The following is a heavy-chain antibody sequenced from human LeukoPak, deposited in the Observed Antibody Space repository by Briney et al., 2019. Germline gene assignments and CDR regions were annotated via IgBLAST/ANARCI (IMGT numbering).Heavy chain of an antibody. V-gene: IGHV3-48*03. CDR3: ARAGTAVRLGMGFDS. CDR2: ISSSGSTI. Sequence: GGSLRLSCAASGFTFSSYEMNWVRQAPGKGLEWVSYISSSGSTIYYADSVKGRFTISRDNAENSLYLQMDSLRVEDTALYFCARAGTAVRLGMGFDSWGPGTQVTVSS. J-gene: IGHJ4*02. CDR1: GFTFSSYE. D-gene: IGHD6-19*01.